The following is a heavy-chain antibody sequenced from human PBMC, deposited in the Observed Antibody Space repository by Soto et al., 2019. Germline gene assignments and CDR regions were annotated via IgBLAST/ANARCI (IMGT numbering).Heavy chain of an antibody. CDR1: GFTFSSYD. CDR2: ISGSGGST. V-gene: IGHV3-23*01. CDR3: AKILYSGGSNVLDP. Sequence: EVQLLESGGGLVQPGGSLRLSCAASGFTFSSYDMNWVRQAPGKGLEWVSYISGSGGSTFYGDSVKGRFTISRDTSKNTLYLQMNSLRAEDTAIYYCAKILYSGGSNVLDPWGQGTLVPVSS. D-gene: IGHD6-19*01. J-gene: IGHJ5*02.